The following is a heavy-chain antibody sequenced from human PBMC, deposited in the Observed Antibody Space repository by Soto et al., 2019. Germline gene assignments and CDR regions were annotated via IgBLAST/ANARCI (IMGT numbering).Heavy chain of an antibody. CDR2: ISTSGGYK. J-gene: IGHJ6*02. D-gene: IGHD1-26*01. CDR3: AGERSALPGARDAMDV. V-gene: IGHV3-21*01. CDR1: GFTVSSNY. Sequence: GGSLRLSCAASGFTVSSNYMSWVRQAPGKGLEWVSFISTSGGYKYYADSVRGRFTISRDNAKKSVYLEMNSLTADDTAVYYCAGERSALPGARDAMDVWGQGTTVTVSS.